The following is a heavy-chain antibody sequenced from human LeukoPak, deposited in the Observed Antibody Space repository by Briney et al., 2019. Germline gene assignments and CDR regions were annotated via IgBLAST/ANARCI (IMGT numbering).Heavy chain of an antibody. V-gene: IGHV3-72*01. J-gene: IGHJ6*02. CDR1: GFTFSDHY. CDR2: TRNKPRSYTT. D-gene: IGHD3-10*01. CDR3: ARGALWLGDNYNYFMDV. Sequence: GGSLRLSCAASGFTFSDHYIDWFRQAPGKGLEWVGRTRNKPRSYTTEYAASVKGRFTISREDSQNSLYLQMNSLKTEDTAVYYCARGALWLGDNYNYFMDVWGQGTTVTVSS.